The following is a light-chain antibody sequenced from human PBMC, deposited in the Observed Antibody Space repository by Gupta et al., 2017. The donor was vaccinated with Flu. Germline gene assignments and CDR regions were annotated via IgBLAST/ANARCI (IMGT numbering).Light chain of an antibody. CDR3: QQRSNWLT. V-gene: IGKV3-11*01. Sequence: PGERATLSCRASRSVSSYLAWYQQKPGQAPRLLIYDASNRATGIPARFSGSGSGTDFTLTISSLEPEDFAVYYCQQRSNWLTFGGGTKVEIK. CDR2: DAS. J-gene: IGKJ4*01. CDR1: RSVSSY.